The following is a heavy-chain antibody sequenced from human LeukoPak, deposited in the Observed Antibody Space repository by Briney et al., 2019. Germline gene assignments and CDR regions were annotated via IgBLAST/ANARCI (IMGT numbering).Heavy chain of an antibody. D-gene: IGHD3-10*02. J-gene: IGHJ3*02. Sequence: SETLSLTCAVSGYSISSGSYWAWIRQFPGKGLEWIGSIFHSGSTYDNPSLKSRVTTSVDASKNHFSLTLSSVTAADTAVYHCARHMTTDMLDAFDIWGQGTMVIISS. CDR2: IFHSGST. CDR1: GYSISSGSY. CDR3: ARHMTTDMLDAFDI. V-gene: IGHV4-38-2*01.